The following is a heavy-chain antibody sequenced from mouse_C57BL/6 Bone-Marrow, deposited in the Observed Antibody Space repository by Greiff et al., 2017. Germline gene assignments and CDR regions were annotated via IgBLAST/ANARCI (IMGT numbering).Heavy chain of an antibody. D-gene: IGHD1-1*01. V-gene: IGHV1-82*01. CDR1: GYAFSSSW. CDR2: IYPGDGDT. Sequence: QVQLQQSGPELVKPGASVKISCKASGYAFSSSWMNWVKQRPGKGLEWIGRIYPGDGDTNYNGKFKGKATLTADKSSSTAYMQLSSLTSEDSAVDFCARPTVVAYYFDYWGQGTTLTVSS. CDR3: ARPTVVAYYFDY. J-gene: IGHJ2*01.